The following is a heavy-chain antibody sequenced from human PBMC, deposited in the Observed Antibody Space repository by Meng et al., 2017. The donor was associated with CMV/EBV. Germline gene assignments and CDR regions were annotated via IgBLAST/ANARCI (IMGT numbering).Heavy chain of an antibody. V-gene: IGHV3-30*04. Sequence: GESLKISCAASGFTFSSYAMHWVRQAPGKGLEWVAVISYDGSNKYYADSVKGRFTNSRDNSKNTLYLQMNSLRAEDTAVYYCARDRGELLDYWGQGTLVTVSS. CDR2: ISYDGSNK. CDR1: GFTFSSYA. CDR3: ARDRGELLDY. D-gene: IGHD1-26*01. J-gene: IGHJ4*02.